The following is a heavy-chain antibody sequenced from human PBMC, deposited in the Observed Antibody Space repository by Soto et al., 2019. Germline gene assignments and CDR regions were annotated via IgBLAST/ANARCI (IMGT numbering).Heavy chain of an antibody. CDR3: ANQKIRFSVAGTLYGLGV. V-gene: IGHV3-48*02. CDR2: ISSTSGTI. D-gene: IGHD6-19*01. CDR1: GFVFSTYS. Sequence: GGSLRLSCEASGFVFSTYSMNWVRQAPGKGLEWISYISSTSGTIYYADSVKGRFTIFRDNAKDSLFLQMNGLRDDDTAVYYCANQKIRFSVAGTLYGLGVWGQGTTVTVSS. J-gene: IGHJ6*02.